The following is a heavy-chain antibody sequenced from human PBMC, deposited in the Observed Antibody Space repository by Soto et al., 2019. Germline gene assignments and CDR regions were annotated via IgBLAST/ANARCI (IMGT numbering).Heavy chain of an antibody. CDR2: IYYSGST. Sequence: QLQLQESGPGLVKPSETLSLTCTVSGGSISSSSYYWGWIRQPPGKGLEWIGSIYYSGSTYYNPSLKSRVXXAXDXXKKQCSLQLTSVTAADTAVYYCARHAEAAVTWFDPWGQGTVVTVSS. D-gene: IGHD6-13*01. J-gene: IGHJ5*02. V-gene: IGHV4-39*01. CDR1: GGSISSSSYY. CDR3: ARHAEAAVTWFDP.